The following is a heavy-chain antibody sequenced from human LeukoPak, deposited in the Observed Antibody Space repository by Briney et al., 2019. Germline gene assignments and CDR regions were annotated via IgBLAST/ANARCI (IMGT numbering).Heavy chain of an antibody. CDR3: AREGRYYDSSGYYLRAFDI. CDR2: INHSGST. V-gene: IGHV4-34*01. D-gene: IGHD3-22*01. Sequence: SETLSLTCAVYGGSFSGYYWSWIRQPPGKGLEWIGEINHSGSTNYNPSLKSRVTISVDTSKNQFSLKLSSVTAADTAVYYCAREGRYYDSSGYYLRAFDIWGQGTMVTVSS. CDR1: GGSFSGYY. J-gene: IGHJ3*02.